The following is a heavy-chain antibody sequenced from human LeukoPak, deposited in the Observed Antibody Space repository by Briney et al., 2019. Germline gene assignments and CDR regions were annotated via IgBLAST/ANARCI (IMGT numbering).Heavy chain of an antibody. CDR1: GFTVSSNY. Sequence: GGSLRLSCAASGFTVSSNYMSWVRQAPGKGLEWVSVIYSGGSTYYADSVKGRFTISRDNSKNTLYLQMNSLRAEDTAVYYCARDESSGYVFYDYWGQRTLVTVSS. V-gene: IGHV3-66*01. D-gene: IGHD3-22*01. CDR2: IYSGGST. J-gene: IGHJ4*02. CDR3: ARDESSGYVFYDY.